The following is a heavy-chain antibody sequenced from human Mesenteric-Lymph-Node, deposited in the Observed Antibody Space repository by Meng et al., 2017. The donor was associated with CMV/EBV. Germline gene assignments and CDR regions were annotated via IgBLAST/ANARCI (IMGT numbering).Heavy chain of an antibody. V-gene: IGHV4-34*01. CDR3: ARAGKPVDY. J-gene: IGHJ4*02. Sequence: LSLACAVYGGSFSGYYWCWIRRPPGKGLEWIGEINHSGSTNYTPSLKSRVTISVDTSKNQFSLKLSSVTAADTAVYYCARAGKPVDYWGQGTRVTVSS. CDR1: GGSFSGYY. CDR2: INHSGST. D-gene: IGHD1-14*01.